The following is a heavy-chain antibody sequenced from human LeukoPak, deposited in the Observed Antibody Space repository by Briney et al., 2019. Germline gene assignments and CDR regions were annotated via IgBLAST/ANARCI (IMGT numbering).Heavy chain of an antibody. Sequence: PGGSPRPSRAASEFNLSCHWKDWGRQTPGKGLGWVSRINSDGSTTSYADSVKGRFTISRDNAKNTLYLQMNSLRVEDTAVYYCARGLWGSGGSVDYWGQGTLVTVSS. V-gene: IGHV3-74*01. J-gene: IGHJ4*02. CDR2: INSDGSTT. CDR1: EFNLSCHW. CDR3: ARGLWGSGGSVDY. D-gene: IGHD2-15*01.